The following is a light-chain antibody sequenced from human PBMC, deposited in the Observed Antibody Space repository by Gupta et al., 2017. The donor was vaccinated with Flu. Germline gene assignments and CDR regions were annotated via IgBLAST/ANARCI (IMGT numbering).Light chain of an antibody. CDR2: GKN. CDR3: NSPDSSGNHLHGV. CDR1: SLRSNY. V-gene: IGLV3-19*01. J-gene: IGLJ2*01. Sequence: SELTQDPAVSVAFGQSLSITCQGDSLRSNYASWYQQKPGQGPGLVIYGKNNRPSGIPDPFSGSSSGNAASLTIAGAQAEDEADYYCNSPDSSGNHLHGVFGGGTKLTVL.